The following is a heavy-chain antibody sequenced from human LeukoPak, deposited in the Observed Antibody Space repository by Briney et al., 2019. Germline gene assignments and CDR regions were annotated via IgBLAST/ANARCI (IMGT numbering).Heavy chain of an antibody. CDR3: AKGVTMIVVLSPLDY. J-gene: IGHJ4*02. CDR1: GFTFDDYA. D-gene: IGHD3-22*01. Sequence: GRSLRLSCAASGFTFDDYAMHWVRQAPGKGLEWVSGISWNSGSIGYADSVKGRFTISRDNAKNSLYLQMNSLRAEDTALYYCAKGVTMIVVLSPLDYWGQGTLVTVSP. V-gene: IGHV3-9*01. CDR2: ISWNSGSI.